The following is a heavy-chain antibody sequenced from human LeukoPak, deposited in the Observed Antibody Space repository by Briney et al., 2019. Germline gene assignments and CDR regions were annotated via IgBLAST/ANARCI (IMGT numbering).Heavy chain of an antibody. CDR3: ARDLTDDFWSGYHLDY. CDR1: GFTLSNFA. D-gene: IGHD3-3*01. J-gene: IGHJ4*02. Sequence: PGGSLRLSCAASGFTLSNFAMSWVRQVPGKGLEWVSGISGSGGSTYYADSVKGRFTISRDNSKNTLYLQMNSLRAEDTAVYYCARDLTDDFWSGYHLDYWGQGNLVTVSS. V-gene: IGHV3-23*01. CDR2: ISGSGGST.